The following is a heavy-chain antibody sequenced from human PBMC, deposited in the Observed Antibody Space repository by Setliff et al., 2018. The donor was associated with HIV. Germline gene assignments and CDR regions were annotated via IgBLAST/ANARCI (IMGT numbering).Heavy chain of an antibody. CDR2: IYFSGST. CDR3: ASLLGNCSGGSCYSGWFET. J-gene: IGHJ5*02. D-gene: IGHD2-15*01. Sequence: PSETLSLTCTVSGGSISSFYWSWIRQPPGKGLEWIGYIYFSGSTNYNPSLKSRVTISVDTSKNQFSLTLSSLTAAGTAMYYCASLLGNCSGGSCYSGWFETWGPGTLVNVSS. CDR1: GGSISSFY. V-gene: IGHV4-59*01.